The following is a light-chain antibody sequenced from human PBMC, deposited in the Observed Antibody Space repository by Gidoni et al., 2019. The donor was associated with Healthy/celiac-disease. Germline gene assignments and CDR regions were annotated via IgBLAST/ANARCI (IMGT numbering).Light chain of an antibody. V-gene: IGKV2-28*01. Sequence: DIAMTHSPLSLPVTPGEPDSISCRPSQSLLHSNGYNYLDWYLQKPGQSPQLLLYLGSNRASGGPDRLSGSGSGTDFTLKISRVEAEDAGVYYCMQALQTPFTFGGGTKVEIK. CDR3: MQALQTPFT. CDR1: QSLLHSNGYNY. J-gene: IGKJ4*01. CDR2: LGS.